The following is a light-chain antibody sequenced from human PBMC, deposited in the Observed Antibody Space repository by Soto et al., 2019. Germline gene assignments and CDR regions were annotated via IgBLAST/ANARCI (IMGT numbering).Light chain of an antibody. J-gene: IGKJ4*01. CDR1: ESVSSN. Sequence: EIVMTQSPATLSVSPGERATLSCRASESVSSNLAWYQHKPGQAPRLLIYGASTRATGIPARFSGSGSGTEFTLTISSLQSEDFAVYYCQHYHSWPLTFGGGTKLEIK. V-gene: IGKV3-15*01. CDR3: QHYHSWPLT. CDR2: GAS.